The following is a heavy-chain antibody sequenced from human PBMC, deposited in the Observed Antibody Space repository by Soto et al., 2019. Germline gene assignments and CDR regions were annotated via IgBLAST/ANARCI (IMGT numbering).Heavy chain of an antibody. Sequence: EVQLLESGGGLVQPGGSLRLSCAASGFTFSNYAVTWVRQAPGKGLDWVSTISGSGGSTYYADSVKGRFTISRDNSKYTLYLQMNSLRAEDTAVYYCAKDQGSSWYEIDYWGQGTLVTVSS. V-gene: IGHV3-23*01. J-gene: IGHJ4*02. CDR1: GFTFSNYA. CDR2: ISGSGGST. D-gene: IGHD6-13*01. CDR3: AKDQGSSWYEIDY.